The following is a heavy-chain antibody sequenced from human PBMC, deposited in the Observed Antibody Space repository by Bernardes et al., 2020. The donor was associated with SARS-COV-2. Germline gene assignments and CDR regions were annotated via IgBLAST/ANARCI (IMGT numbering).Heavy chain of an antibody. Sequence: GGSLRLSCAASGFTFDDYSMHWVRQPPGKGLDWVSFISWNGGGTFYADSVEGRFAISRDNSKNSLYLQMNSLIVDDTAMYYCAKKGTQWFGTLHGLDPWGQGTLVSVSS. CDR2: ISWNGGGT. CDR1: GFTFDDYS. J-gene: IGHJ5*02. V-gene: IGHV3-43D*04. CDR3: AKKGTQWFGTLHGLDP. D-gene: IGHD3-10*01.